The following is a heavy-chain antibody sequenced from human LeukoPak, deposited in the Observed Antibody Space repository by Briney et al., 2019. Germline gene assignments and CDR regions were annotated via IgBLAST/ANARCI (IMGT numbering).Heavy chain of an antibody. CDR1: GFTFSTYW. V-gene: IGHV3-74*01. Sequence: GGSLRLSCAASGFTFSTYWMHWVRQAPGKGLVLVSRINSDGSSTSYADSVKSRCTIPRDNQKNTLYLQMNSLSGEDTAVYYCARDPPEWELPQDYWGRGTLVAVSS. J-gene: IGHJ4*02. CDR2: INSDGSST. CDR3: ARDPPEWELPQDY. D-gene: IGHD1-26*01.